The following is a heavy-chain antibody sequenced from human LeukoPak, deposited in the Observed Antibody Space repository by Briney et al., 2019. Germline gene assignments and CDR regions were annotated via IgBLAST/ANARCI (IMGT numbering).Heavy chain of an antibody. Sequence: GGSLRLSCAASGFTFRSYGMSWVRQAPGKGLEWVSAISGSGGSTYYADSVKGRFTISRDNSKNTLYLQMNSLRAEDTAVYYCAKDLRYFDWTYDYWGQGTLVTVSS. CDR2: ISGSGGST. CDR1: GFTFRSYG. J-gene: IGHJ4*02. V-gene: IGHV3-23*01. CDR3: AKDLRYFDWTYDY. D-gene: IGHD3-9*01.